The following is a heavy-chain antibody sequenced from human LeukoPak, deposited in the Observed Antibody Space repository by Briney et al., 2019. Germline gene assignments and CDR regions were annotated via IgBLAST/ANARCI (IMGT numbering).Heavy chain of an antibody. CDR3: ARVRRDASGWYEFDF. J-gene: IGHJ4*02. D-gene: IGHD6-19*01. V-gene: IGHV3-13*01. Sequence: GGSLRLSCAASGFTFGSYDMHWVRQATGKGLEWVSGIHTAGDTHYPDSVKGRFTISREDAKNSVFLQMNSLRAGDTAVYYCARVRRDASGWYEFDFWGQGTLVTVSS. CDR2: IHTAGDT. CDR1: GFTFGSYD.